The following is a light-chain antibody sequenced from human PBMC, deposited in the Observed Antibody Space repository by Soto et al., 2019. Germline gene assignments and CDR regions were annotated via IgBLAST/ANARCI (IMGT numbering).Light chain of an antibody. V-gene: IGKV3-20*01. CDR3: QQYGSSPPVT. Sequence: EIVLTQSPGILSLSPGERATLSCRTSQSVSNSYLAWYQQKPVQAPRLLISGVSSRATGIPDRFSGSGSGTAFTLTISRLEPDDFAVYYCQQYGSSPPVTFGPGTRVDI. J-gene: IGKJ3*01. CDR2: GVS. CDR1: QSVSNSY.